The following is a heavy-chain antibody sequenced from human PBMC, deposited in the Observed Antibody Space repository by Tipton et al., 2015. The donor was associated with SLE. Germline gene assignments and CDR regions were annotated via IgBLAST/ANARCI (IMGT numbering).Heavy chain of an antibody. V-gene: IGHV4-31*02. CDR3: ARNYDFWTFDI. CDR2: IYYSGST. D-gene: IGHD3-3*01. J-gene: IGHJ3*02. CDR1: GFTFSSYA. Sequence: LRLSCAASGFTFSSYAMSWIRQHPGKGLEWIGYIYYSGSTYYNPSLKSRVTISVDTSKNQFSLKLSSVTAADTAVYYCARNYDFWTFDIWGQGTMVAVSS.